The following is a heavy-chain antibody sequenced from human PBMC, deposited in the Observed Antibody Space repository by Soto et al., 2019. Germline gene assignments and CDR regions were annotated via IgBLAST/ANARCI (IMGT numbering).Heavy chain of an antibody. D-gene: IGHD6-13*01. CDR3: ARSSSSWYGREYYGMDV. V-gene: IGHV5-51*01. J-gene: IGHJ6*02. Sequence: PGESLKISCKGSGYSFTSYWIGWVRQMPGKGLEWMGIIYPGDSDTRYSPSFQGQVTISADKSISTAYLQWSSLKASDTAMYYCARSSSSWYGREYYGMDVWGQGTTVTVSS. CDR2: IYPGDSDT. CDR1: GYSFTSYW.